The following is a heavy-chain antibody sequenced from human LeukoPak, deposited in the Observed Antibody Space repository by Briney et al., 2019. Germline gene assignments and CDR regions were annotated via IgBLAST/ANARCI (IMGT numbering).Heavy chain of an antibody. CDR3: AKDLAYYYDSSGPDY. V-gene: IGHV3-23*01. CDR1: GFXFSSYA. CDR2: ISGSGGST. Sequence: GGSLRLSCAASGFXFSSYAMSWVRQAPGKGLEWVSAISGSGGSTYYADSVEGRFTISRDNSKNTLYLQMNSLRAEDTAVYYCAKDLAYYYDSSGPDYWGQGTLVTVSS. D-gene: IGHD3-22*01. J-gene: IGHJ4*02.